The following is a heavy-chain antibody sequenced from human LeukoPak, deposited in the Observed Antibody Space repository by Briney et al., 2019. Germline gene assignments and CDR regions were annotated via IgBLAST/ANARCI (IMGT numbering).Heavy chain of an antibody. J-gene: IGHJ4*02. CDR1: GYTLTKLS. CDR3: ATISFEVGGYSTNLRYDF. CDR2: FDPEDGET. Sequence: ASVKISCKVSGYTLTKLSMHWVRQAPGKGLEWMGGFDPEDGETIYAQKFQGRVTMTEDTSTDTAYMELSSLRSEDTALYYCATISFEVGGYSTNLRYDFWGQGTLVTVSS. D-gene: IGHD3-22*01. V-gene: IGHV1-24*01.